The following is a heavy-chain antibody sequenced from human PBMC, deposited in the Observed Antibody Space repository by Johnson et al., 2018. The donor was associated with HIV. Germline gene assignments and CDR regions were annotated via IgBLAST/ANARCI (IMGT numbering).Heavy chain of an antibody. Sequence: VQLVESGGGLVQPGGSLRLSCAASGFTFSSYWMTWVRQAPGKGLEWVANMNQDGSEKYYVDSVKGRFTISRDNVKNSLYLQMNSLRAGDTAVYCCARSLVLVRGALDIWGQGTMVTVSS. CDR1: GFTFSSYW. J-gene: IGHJ3*02. CDR2: MNQDGSEK. V-gene: IGHV3-7*05. D-gene: IGHD6-6*01. CDR3: ARSLVLVRGALDI.